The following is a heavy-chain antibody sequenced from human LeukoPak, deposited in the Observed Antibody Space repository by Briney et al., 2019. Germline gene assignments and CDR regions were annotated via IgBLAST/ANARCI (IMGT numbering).Heavy chain of an antibody. CDR3: ARVVVRRGYYYYYGMDV. J-gene: IGHJ6*02. CDR1: GYTFTGYY. Sequence: ASVKVSCTASGYTFTGYYMHWVGRAPGQGLEGMGWINPNSGGTNYARKFQGRVTMTRDTSISTAYMELSRLRSDDTAVYYCARVVVRRGYYYYYGMDVWGQGTTVTVSS. D-gene: IGHD3-22*01. CDR2: INPNSGGT. V-gene: IGHV1-2*02.